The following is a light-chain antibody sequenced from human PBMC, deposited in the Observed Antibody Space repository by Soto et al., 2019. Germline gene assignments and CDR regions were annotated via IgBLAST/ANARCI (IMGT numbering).Light chain of an antibody. Sequence: QSALTQPASVSGSPGQSITISCTGTSSDVGGYNYVSWYQQHPGKAPKLMIYEVSNRPSGISNRFSGSKSGNTASLTISGLQAEDEADYYCSSYTGSSTPYVVGTGTKLTVL. CDR2: EVS. V-gene: IGLV2-14*01. J-gene: IGLJ1*01. CDR1: SSDVGGYNY. CDR3: SSYTGSSTPYV.